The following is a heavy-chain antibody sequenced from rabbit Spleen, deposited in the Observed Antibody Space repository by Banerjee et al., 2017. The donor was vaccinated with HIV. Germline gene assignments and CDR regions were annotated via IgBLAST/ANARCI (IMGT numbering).Heavy chain of an antibody. CDR1: GFSFGDRDV. CDR2: INAATGKP. Sequence: QEQLVESGGGLVQPTGSLTLTCKASGFSFGDRDVMCWVRQAPGKGLEWIACINAATGKPVYATWAKGRFTISRTSSTTVTLQMTSLTAADTATYFCARRDIADGGGYDGTKLWGPGTLVTVS. J-gene: IGHJ4*01. V-gene: IGHV1S45*01. CDR3: ARRDIADGGGYDGTKL. D-gene: IGHD1-1*01.